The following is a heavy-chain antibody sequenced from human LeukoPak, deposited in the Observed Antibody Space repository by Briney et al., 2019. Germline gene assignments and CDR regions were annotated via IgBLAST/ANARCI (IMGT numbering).Heavy chain of an antibody. D-gene: IGHD3-16*01. CDR3: ARDSPSPYYDYVWGSYPSYYFDY. CDR2: ISAYNGNT. J-gene: IGHJ4*02. V-gene: IGHV1-18*01. Sequence: GASVKVSCKASGYTFTSYGISWVRQAPGQGLEWMGWISAYNGNTNYAQKLQGRVTMTTDTSTSTAYMELRSLRSDDTAVYYCARDSPSPYYDYVWGSYPSYYFDYWGQGTLVTVSS. CDR1: GYTFTSYG.